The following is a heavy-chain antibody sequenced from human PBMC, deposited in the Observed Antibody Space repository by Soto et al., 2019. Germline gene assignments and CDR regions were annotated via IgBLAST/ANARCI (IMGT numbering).Heavy chain of an antibody. D-gene: IGHD2-2*02. J-gene: IGHJ6*02. CDR1: GFTFSDYA. Sequence: GGSLRLSCTTSGFTFSDYAMIWFRKAPGQGLEWVGVVRSRAYGETTDYAASVKGRFTISRDNSKSIAYLQMNSLKSEDTAVYYCARYTYTSRYTYYGMDLWGHGTTVTVSS. CDR2: VRSRAYGETT. V-gene: IGHV3-49*03. CDR3: ARYTYTSRYTYYGMDL.